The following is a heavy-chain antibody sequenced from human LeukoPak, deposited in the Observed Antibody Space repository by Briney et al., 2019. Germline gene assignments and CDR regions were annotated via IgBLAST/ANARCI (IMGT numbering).Heavy chain of an antibody. Sequence: GESLKISCKGSGYKFTNYWIAWVRQMPGQGLEWLGIIYPRDSDTRYSPSFQGQVSISIDTSIDTAYLQWSSVKASDTAMYYCARLLAAPYYINFWGQGTLVTVSS. J-gene: IGHJ4*02. CDR3: ARLLAAPYYINF. CDR2: IYPRDSDT. CDR1: GYKFTNYW. V-gene: IGHV5-51*01. D-gene: IGHD6-25*01.